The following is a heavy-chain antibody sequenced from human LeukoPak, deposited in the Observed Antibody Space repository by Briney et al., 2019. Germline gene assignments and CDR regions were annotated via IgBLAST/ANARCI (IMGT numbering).Heavy chain of an antibody. J-gene: IGHJ4*02. V-gene: IGHV3-21*01. CDR1: GFTFSSYS. Sequence: KPGGSLRLSCAASGFTFSSYSMNWVRQAPGKGLEWVSSISSSSSYIYYADSVKGRFTISRDNAKNSLYLQMNSLRAEDTAVYYCAREGDSGSSRFDYWGQGTLVTVSS. CDR3: AREGDSGSSRFDY. CDR2: ISSSSSYI. D-gene: IGHD1-26*01.